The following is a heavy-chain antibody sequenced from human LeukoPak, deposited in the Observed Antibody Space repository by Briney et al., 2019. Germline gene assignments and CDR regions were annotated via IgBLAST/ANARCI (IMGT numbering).Heavy chain of an antibody. Sequence: GGSLRLSXAASGFTFSSYSMNWIRQAPGKGLEWVSSISRSSNYIYYADSVKGRFTISRDNAKNSLYLQINSLRAEDTSVYYCARGENSYGYYYFDYWGQGTLVTVSS. D-gene: IGHD5-18*01. V-gene: IGHV3-21*01. CDR3: ARGENSYGYYYFDY. J-gene: IGHJ4*02. CDR1: GFTFSSYS. CDR2: ISRSSNYI.